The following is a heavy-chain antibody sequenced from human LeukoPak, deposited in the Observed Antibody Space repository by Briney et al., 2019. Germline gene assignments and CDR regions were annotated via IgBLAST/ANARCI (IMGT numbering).Heavy chain of an antibody. CDR2: MNPNSGNT. Sequence: ASVKVSCKASGYTFTSYDINWVRQATGQGLEWMGWMNPNSGNTGYAQKFQGRVTMTRNTSISTAYMELSSLRSEDTAVYYCARWEVGLGGSDYWGQGTLVTVSS. CDR1: GYTFTSYD. V-gene: IGHV1-8*01. D-gene: IGHD3-16*01. CDR3: ARWEVGLGGSDY. J-gene: IGHJ4*02.